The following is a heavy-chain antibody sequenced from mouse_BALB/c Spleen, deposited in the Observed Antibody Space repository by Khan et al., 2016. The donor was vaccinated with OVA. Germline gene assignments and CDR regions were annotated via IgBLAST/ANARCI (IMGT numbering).Heavy chain of an antibody. D-gene: IGHD1-1*01. Sequence: QLEESGPGLVKPSQSLSLTCTVTGYSITNNYAWNLIRQFPGNQLEWMGYISYSGSTNYNPSLKSRISITRDTSKNPVFLPLNSVTTEDTATYDCARGNDYGYYFDYWGQGTTLTVSS. CDR1: GYSITNNYA. CDR2: ISYSGST. V-gene: IGHV3-2*02. CDR3: ARGNDYGYYFDY. J-gene: IGHJ2*01.